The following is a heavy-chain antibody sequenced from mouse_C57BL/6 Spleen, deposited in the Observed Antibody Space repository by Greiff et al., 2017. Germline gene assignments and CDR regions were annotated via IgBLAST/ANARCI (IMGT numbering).Heavy chain of an antibody. J-gene: IGHJ2*01. CDR1: GFTFSSYA. D-gene: IGHD1-1*01. CDR3: RRGYGNLFDY. CDR2: ISPGGDYI. V-gene: IGHV5-9-1*02. Sequence: EVMLVESGEGLVKPGGSLKLSCAASGFTFSSYAMSWVRQTPGKRLEWVAYISPGGDYIYYTDTVKGRFTFSRDNSRNTLYLQMSSLTSEYTAFYYCRRGYGNLFDYWGKGTTLTVSS.